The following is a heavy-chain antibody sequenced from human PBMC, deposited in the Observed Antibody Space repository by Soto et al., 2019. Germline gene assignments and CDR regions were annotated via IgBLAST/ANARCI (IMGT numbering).Heavy chain of an antibody. D-gene: IGHD6-19*01. V-gene: IGHV6-1*01. CDR2: TYYRSKWYN. CDR1: GDSVSSNSAA. J-gene: IGHJ6*03. CDR3: ARWGWDSSGWSLHYYYYMDV. Sequence: SQTLSLTCAISGDSVSSNSAAWNWIRQSPSRGLEWLGRTYYRSKWYNDYAVSVKSRITINPDTSKNQFSLQLNSVTPEDTAVYYCARWGWDSSGWSLHYYYYMDVWGKGTTVTVSS.